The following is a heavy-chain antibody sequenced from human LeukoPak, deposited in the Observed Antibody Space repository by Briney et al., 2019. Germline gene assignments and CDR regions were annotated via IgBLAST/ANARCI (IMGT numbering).Heavy chain of an antibody. D-gene: IGHD3-9*01. J-gene: IGHJ4*02. V-gene: IGHV3-15*01. Sequence: GGSLRLSCAASGFTFSSYWMSWVRQAPGKGLEWIGRIKSKTDGGATDYAAPVKGRFTISRDNSKNILYLQMNSLRADDTAVYYCAKVSESNYDILTGYYTPYYFDYWGQGTLVTVSS. CDR2: IKSKTDGGAT. CDR1: GFTFSSYW. CDR3: AKVSESNYDILTGYYTPYYFDY.